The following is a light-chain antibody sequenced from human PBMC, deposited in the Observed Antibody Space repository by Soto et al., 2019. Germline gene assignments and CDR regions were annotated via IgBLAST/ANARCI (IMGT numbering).Light chain of an antibody. V-gene: IGKV3-15*01. CDR2: GAS. CDR1: QSVSSS. Sequence: EIVMTQSPATLSVSPGERATLSCRASQSVSSSLAWYQQKPGQAPRLLIYGASTRATGIPARFSGSGSGTEFPLTISSLQSEDFAVYYCQQYHNWPPLTFGGGTKVEIK. CDR3: QQYHNWPPLT. J-gene: IGKJ4*01.